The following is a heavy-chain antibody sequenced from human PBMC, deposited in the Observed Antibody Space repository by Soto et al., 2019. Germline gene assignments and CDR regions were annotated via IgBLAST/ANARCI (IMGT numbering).Heavy chain of an antibody. CDR3: ARERWAWRSVFDY. D-gene: IGHD1-26*01. CDR2: IQYDGIDGTDK. Sequence: QVQLVESGGGVVQPGRSLRLSCAVSGFNLSRYGMHWVRQAPGKGLEWVAVIQYDGIDGTDKYYTDSVKGRFTISRDNSKNTVYLQMNSLRVDDTAVYYCARERWAWRSVFDYWGQGTLVTVSS. CDR1: GFNLSRYG. J-gene: IGHJ4*02. V-gene: IGHV3-33*01.